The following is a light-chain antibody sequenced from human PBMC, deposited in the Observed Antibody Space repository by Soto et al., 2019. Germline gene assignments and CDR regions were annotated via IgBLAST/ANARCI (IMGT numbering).Light chain of an antibody. V-gene: IGKV1-5*03. CDR1: QSISTW. J-gene: IGKJ4*01. CDR3: QHYKSYSDGLT. Sequence: DIQMTQSPSTLSASVGDRVTITCRASQSISTWLAWYQQEPGKAPKLLIHKASSLQSGVPSRFSGSGSGTDFTLTISRLQPDDFATYYCQHYKSYSDGLTLAGGTNVDIK. CDR2: KAS.